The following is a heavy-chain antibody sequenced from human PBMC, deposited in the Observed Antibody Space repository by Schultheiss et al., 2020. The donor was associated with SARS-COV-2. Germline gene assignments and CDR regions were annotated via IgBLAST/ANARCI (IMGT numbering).Heavy chain of an antibody. CDR1: GYTFTSYG. V-gene: IGHV1-18*01. CDR3: ALSDSSGYYYYYYGMDV. D-gene: IGHD3-22*01. Sequence: ASVKVSCKASGYTFTSYGISWVRQAPGQWLEWMGWISAYYGNTNYAQELQGRVTMTTDTSTSTAYMVLRSLRSEETAVYYCALSDSSGYYYYYYGMDVWGQGTTVT. CDR2: ISAYYGNT. J-gene: IGHJ6*02.